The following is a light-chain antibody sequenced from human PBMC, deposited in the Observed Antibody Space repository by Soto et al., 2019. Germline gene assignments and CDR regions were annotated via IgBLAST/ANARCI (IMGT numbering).Light chain of an antibody. Sequence: EIVLTQSPGTLSLSPGERATLSCRASQSVSSSYLAWYQQKPGQAPRLLIYGASSRATGIPDRFSASGSGTDFTLTISRLEPEDFAVYYCQQYDSSPLTFGGATKVEIK. J-gene: IGKJ4*01. CDR1: QSVSSSY. CDR3: QQYDSSPLT. V-gene: IGKV3-20*01. CDR2: GAS.